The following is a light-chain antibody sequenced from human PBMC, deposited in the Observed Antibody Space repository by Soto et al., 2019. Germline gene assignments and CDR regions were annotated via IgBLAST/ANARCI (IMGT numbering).Light chain of an antibody. Sequence: EIVMTQSPATLSVSPGERATLSCRASQSVSSNLAWYQQKPGQAPRRLIYGASSRATGIPARFSGSWSGTEFTLSINSLQSEDFTVYYCQQYGAWPLTFGGGTKVDIK. J-gene: IGKJ4*01. CDR1: QSVSSN. CDR3: QQYGAWPLT. CDR2: GAS. V-gene: IGKV3-15*01.